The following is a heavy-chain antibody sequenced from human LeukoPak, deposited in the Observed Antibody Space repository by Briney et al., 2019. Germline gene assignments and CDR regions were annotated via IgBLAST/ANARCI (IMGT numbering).Heavy chain of an antibody. V-gene: IGHV4-4*07. CDR3: ARDRYYYGSGSYFFDY. D-gene: IGHD3-10*01. Sequence: SETLSLTCTVSGGSISSYYWSWIRQPAGKGLEWIGRIYTSGSTDYNPSLKSRVTMSVDTSKNQFSLKLSSVTAADTAVYYCARDRYYYGSGSYFFDYWGQGTLVTVSS. J-gene: IGHJ4*02. CDR2: IYTSGST. CDR1: GGSISSYY.